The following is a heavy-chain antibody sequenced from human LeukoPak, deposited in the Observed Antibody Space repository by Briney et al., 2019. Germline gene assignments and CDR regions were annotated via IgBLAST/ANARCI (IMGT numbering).Heavy chain of an antibody. CDR1: GFTFSSYW. CDR2: INSDGSST. Sequence: PGGSLRLSCAASGFTFSSYWMHWVRQAPGKGLVWVSHINSDGSSTSYADSVKGRFTISRDNAKNTLYLQMNSLRAEDTAVYYCTRIAYYYDSSGYYHPSWGQGTLVTVSS. CDR3: TRIAYYYDSSGYYHPS. J-gene: IGHJ5*02. D-gene: IGHD3-22*01. V-gene: IGHV3-74*01.